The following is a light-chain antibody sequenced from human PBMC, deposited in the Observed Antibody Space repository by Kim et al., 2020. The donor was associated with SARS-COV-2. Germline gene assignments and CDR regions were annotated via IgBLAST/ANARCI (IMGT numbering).Light chain of an antibody. J-gene: IGLJ2*01. CDR1: KLGDKY. V-gene: IGLV3-1*01. CDR2: QDS. CDR3: QAWDSSTYVV. Sequence: VSQGQTARITCSGDKLGDKYACWYKQKPGQSSVLVIYQDSKRPSGIPERFSGSNSGNTATLTISGTQAMDEADYYCQAWDSSTYVVFGGGTQLTVL.